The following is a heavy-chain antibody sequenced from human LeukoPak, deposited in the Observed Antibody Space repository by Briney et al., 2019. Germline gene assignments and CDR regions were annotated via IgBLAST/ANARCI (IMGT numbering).Heavy chain of an antibody. CDR3: ASPQG. CDR2: ISSNGDST. V-gene: IGHV3-64*01. J-gene: IGHJ3*01. Sequence: AGGSLRLSCAASGFTFSSYAVHWVRQAPGKGLEFVSLISSNGDSTFYANSVKGRFTISRDNSNNALYLQMGSLRGEDMAVYYCASPQGWGQGTMVTVSS. CDR1: GFTFSSYA.